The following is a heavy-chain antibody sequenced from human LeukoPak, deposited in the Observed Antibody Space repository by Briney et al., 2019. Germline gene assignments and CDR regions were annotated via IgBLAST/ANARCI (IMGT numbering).Heavy chain of an antibody. D-gene: IGHD2-2*01. CDR3: ATSTDIVVVPAARGYNWFDP. Sequence: PSETLSLTCAVHGGSLSGYYWSWIRQPPGKGLEWIGEINDSGSTNYNPSLKSRVTISVDTSKNQFSLKLSSVTAADTAVYYCATSTDIVVVPAARGYNWFDPWGQGTLVTVCS. J-gene: IGHJ5*02. CDR2: INDSGST. V-gene: IGHV4-34*01. CDR1: GGSLSGYY.